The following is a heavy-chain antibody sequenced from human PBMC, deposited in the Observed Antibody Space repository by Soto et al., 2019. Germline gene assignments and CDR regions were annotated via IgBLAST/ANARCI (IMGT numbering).Heavy chain of an antibody. CDR3: ARDPLHYYGSGSYMDV. CDR2: ISYDGSNK. CDR1: GFTFSSYA. Sequence: VQLVESGGGLVQPGGSLRLSCAASGFTFSSYAMHWVRQAPGKGLEWVAVISYDGSNKYYADSVKGRFTISRDNSKNTLYLQMNSLRAEDTAVYYCARDPLHYYGSGSYMDVWGQGTTVTVSS. D-gene: IGHD3-10*01. J-gene: IGHJ6*02. V-gene: IGHV3-30-3*01.